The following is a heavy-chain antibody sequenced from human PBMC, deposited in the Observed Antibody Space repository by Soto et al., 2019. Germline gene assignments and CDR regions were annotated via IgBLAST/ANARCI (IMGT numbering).Heavy chain of an antibody. J-gene: IGHJ4*02. CDR1: GFTFTSYA. V-gene: IGHV3-23*01. CDR2: LSGSGGNT. Sequence: EVQLLESGGGLVQPGGSLRLSCAASGFTFTSYAMSWVRQAPGKGLEWVSALSGSGGNTYYADSVKGRFTISRDNSKSTLYLQMNSLRADDTAVYYCATRAPFDQWGQGTLVTVSS. CDR3: ATRAPFDQ.